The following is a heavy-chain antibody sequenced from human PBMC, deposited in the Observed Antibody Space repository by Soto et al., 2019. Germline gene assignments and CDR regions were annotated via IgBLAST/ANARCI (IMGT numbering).Heavy chain of an antibody. CDR1: GDSFNDYF. CDR2: INHSGSI. CDR3: ARGENCPHGACLSTYYFDY. D-gene: IGHD2-8*01. Sequence: SETLSLTCAVYGDSFNDYFWTWIRQPPGKGLEWIGEINHSGSINHNPSLKSRVTMAVDTSKNQFSLKLRSVTAADTAVYYCARGENCPHGACLSTYYFDYWGQGSLVTVSS. V-gene: IGHV4-34*01. J-gene: IGHJ4*02.